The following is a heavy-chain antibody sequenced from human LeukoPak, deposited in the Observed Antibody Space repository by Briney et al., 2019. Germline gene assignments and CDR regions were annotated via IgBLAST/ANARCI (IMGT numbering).Heavy chain of an antibody. CDR3: ASNSSTHFDY. CDR2: INHSGST. V-gene: IGHV4-34*01. CDR1: GGSFSGYY. D-gene: IGHD6-13*01. J-gene: IGHJ4*02. Sequence: SETLSLTCAVYGGSFSGYYWSWIRHPPGKGLEWIGEINHSGSTNYNPSLKSRVTISVDTSKNQFSLKLSPVTAADTAVYYCASNSSTHFDYWGQGTLVTVSS.